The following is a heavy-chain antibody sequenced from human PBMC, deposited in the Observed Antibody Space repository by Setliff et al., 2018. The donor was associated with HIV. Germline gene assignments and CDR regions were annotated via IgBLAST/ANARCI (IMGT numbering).Heavy chain of an antibody. CDR2: ISAYNGNT. V-gene: IGHV1-18*01. CDR1: GYTFTSYG. J-gene: IGHJ3*02. D-gene: IGHD1-26*01. CDR3: ARYKGKGQVGATPAPFDI. Sequence: ASVKVSCKASGYTFTSYGISWVRQAPGQGLEWMGWISAYNGNTNYAQKLQGRVTMITDTSTSTAYMELRSLRSDDTAVYYCARYKGKGQVGATPAPFDICGQGTMVTVSS.